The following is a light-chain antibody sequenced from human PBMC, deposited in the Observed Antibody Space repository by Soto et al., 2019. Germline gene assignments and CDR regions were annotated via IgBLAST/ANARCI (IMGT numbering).Light chain of an antibody. CDR3: QHSTTWT. J-gene: IGKJ1*01. V-gene: IGKV1-39*01. CDR1: QGISTY. Sequence: DIQMTPSPSSLSASVGDRVTITGRASQGISTYLNWYQQKPGKAPKLLIYAASSLQSGVPSRCSGSGSETDFTLTISSLQPEDFATYSCQHSTTWTFGQGTKVDIK. CDR2: AAS.